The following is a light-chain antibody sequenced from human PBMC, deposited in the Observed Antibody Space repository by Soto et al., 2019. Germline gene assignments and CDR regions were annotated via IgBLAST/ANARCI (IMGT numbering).Light chain of an antibody. V-gene: IGKV3-15*01. CDR3: QQYNNWPPWT. CDR2: GVS. J-gene: IGKJ1*01. CDR1: QSFRSN. Sequence: EIVMTQSPATLSVSPGERATLSCRASQSFRSNLAWYQQKPGQAPRPLIYGVSTRATGIPARFSGSGSVTEFTLTISSLQAEDFAVYYCQQYNNWPPWTFGQGTNVEVK.